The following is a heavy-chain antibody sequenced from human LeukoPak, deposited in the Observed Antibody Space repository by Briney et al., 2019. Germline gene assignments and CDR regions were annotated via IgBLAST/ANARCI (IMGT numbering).Heavy chain of an antibody. V-gene: IGHV3-23*01. J-gene: IGHJ3*02. Sequence: PGGSLRLSCAASGFTFSSHAMHWVRQPPGKVMTWVSGISGSGGRTYYADSVKGRFTISRDNSKNTLYLQMNSLRADDTAVYYCAKGTEDDAFDIWGQGTMVTVSS. D-gene: IGHD4-17*01. CDR1: GFTFSSHA. CDR3: AKGTEDDAFDI. CDR2: ISGSGGRT.